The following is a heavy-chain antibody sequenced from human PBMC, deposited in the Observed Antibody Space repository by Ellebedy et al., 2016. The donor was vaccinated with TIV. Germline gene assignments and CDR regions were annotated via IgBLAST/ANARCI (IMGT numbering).Heavy chain of an antibody. CDR2: IYSDGST. CDR3: ARERRFCGNECFLYYYYGMDV. Sequence: GESLKISCAASGFTFSNNYMTWVRQAPGKGLEWVSLIYSDGSTYYADSVKGRFTISRDNSKNTLEFQMNSLTTEDTAVYYCARERRFCGNECFLYYYYGMDVWGQGTTVTVSS. V-gene: IGHV3-66*01. CDR1: GFTFSNNY. D-gene: IGHD2-21*01. J-gene: IGHJ6*02.